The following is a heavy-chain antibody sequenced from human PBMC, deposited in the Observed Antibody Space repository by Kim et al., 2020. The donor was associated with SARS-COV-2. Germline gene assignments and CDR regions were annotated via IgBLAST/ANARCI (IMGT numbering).Heavy chain of an antibody. J-gene: IGHJ1*01. CDR1: GYTFSDFY. D-gene: IGHD6-19*01. Sequence: ASVKVSCKASGYTFSDFYIHWVRQAPGQGLEWMGWINPNTGGTNLARKFQGRVTMSRDTSITTAYMDLRRLISDDTAVYYCGRGAVAGTAPLIQHWGQGSLVSVST. CDR3: GRGAVAGTAPLIQH. CDR2: INPNTGGT. V-gene: IGHV1-2*02.